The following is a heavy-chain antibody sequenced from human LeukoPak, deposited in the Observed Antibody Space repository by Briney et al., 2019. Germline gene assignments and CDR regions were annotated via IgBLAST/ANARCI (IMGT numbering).Heavy chain of an antibody. CDR3: AKGRVGAVSYDAFDI. J-gene: IGHJ3*02. D-gene: IGHD1-26*01. CDR1: GFTFSSYE. Sequence: PGGSLRLSCAASGFTFSSYEMNWVRQAPGKGLEWVSYISSSGSTIYYADSVKGRFTISRDNAKNSLYLQMNSLRAEDTAVYYCAKGRVGAVSYDAFDIWGQGTMVTVSS. V-gene: IGHV3-48*03. CDR2: ISSSGSTI.